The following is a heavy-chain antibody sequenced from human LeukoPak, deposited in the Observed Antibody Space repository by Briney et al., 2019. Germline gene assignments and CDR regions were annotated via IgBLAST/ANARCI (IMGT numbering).Heavy chain of an antibody. Sequence: GGSLRLSCAASGFTVSNNYMSWVRQAPGKGLEWVSLIYSGGSTYYADSVKGRFTISRDNSKNTLYLQMNSLRAEDTAVYSCARGVRDVWGSYRLHFDYWGQGTLVTVSS. CDR2: IYSGGST. V-gene: IGHV3-66*01. D-gene: IGHD3-16*02. CDR3: ARGVRDVWGSYRLHFDY. CDR1: GFTVSNNY. J-gene: IGHJ4*02.